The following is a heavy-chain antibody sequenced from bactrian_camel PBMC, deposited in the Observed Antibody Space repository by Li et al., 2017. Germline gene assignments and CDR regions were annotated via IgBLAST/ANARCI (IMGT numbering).Heavy chain of an antibody. CDR1: QYTGGRNC. CDR2: VIGSDGSA. CDR3: ASNDPAGNRHEYVAVGCDIGL. Sequence: VQLVESGGDSVQPGGSLRLSCVASQYTGGRNCMGWFRRAPGEEREGVAVIGSDGSARYPNSVVDRFTIAKDNAKNTLYLQMSSLQPEDTATYYCASNDPAGNRHEYVAVGCDIGLWGQGTQVTVS. V-gene: IGHV3S44*01. D-gene: IGHD3*01. J-gene: IGHJ4*01.